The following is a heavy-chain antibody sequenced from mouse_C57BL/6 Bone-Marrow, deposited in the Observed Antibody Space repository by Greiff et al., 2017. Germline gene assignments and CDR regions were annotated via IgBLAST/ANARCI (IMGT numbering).Heavy chain of an antibody. CDR1: GYTFTSYW. J-gene: IGHJ3*01. CDR2: IYPGSGST. Sequence: QVQLKQPGAELVKPGASVKMSCKASGYTFTSYWLTWVKQRPGQGLEWIGDIYPGSGSTNYNEKFKSKATLTVDTSSSTAYMQLSSLTSEDAAVYYCAREDDYGGFADWGQGTLVTVSA. D-gene: IGHD2-4*01. CDR3: AREDDYGGFAD. V-gene: IGHV1-55*01.